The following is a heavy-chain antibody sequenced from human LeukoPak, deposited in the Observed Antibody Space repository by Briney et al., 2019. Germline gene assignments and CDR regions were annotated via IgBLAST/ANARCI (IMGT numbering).Heavy chain of an antibody. D-gene: IGHD4-17*01. CDR2: INHSGST. CDR3: ARGRSMTTVTTSRTGKVIAIGYFDY. Sequence: SETLSLTCAVYGGSFSGYYWSRIRQPPGKGLEWIGEINHSGSTNYNPSLKSRVTISVDTSKNQFSLKLSSVTAADTAVYYCARGRSMTTVTTSRTGKVIAIGYFDYWGQGALVTVSS. V-gene: IGHV4-34*01. CDR1: GGSFSGYY. J-gene: IGHJ4*02.